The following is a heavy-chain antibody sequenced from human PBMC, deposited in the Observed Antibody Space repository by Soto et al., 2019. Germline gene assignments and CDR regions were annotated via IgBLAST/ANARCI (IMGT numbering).Heavy chain of an antibody. V-gene: IGHV3-7*01. J-gene: IGHJ6*03. Sequence: PGGSQRLSCGASGFTFRSYWVSWVRKDTGKGLEWVANIKQDGSEKYYVDSVKGRFTISRDNAKNSLYLQMNSLRAEDTAVYYYARELEFCISPSGHRYYYSYYLDFGGKGTTVTVSS. CDR1: GFTFRSYW. CDR3: ARELEFCISPSGHRYYYSYYLDF. D-gene: IGHD2-2*01. CDR2: IKQDGSEK.